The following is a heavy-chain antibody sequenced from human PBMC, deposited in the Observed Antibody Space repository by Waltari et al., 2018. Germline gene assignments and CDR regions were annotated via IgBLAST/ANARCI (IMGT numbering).Heavy chain of an antibody. CDR3: AEEGNTTAGLFDS. CDR1: GHSVHTYFY. D-gene: IGHD6-25*01. CDR2: IYHTGSS. J-gene: IGHJ4*02. V-gene: IGHV4-38-2*02. Sequence: QVPLRESGPGLVRSSATLSLTCTVSGHSVHTYFYWALIRQSPGGGLEWIASIYHTGSSHYNSSLKSRVSISTDMSTKQFFLTLTHLTAADTAVYYCAEEGNTTAGLFDSWGQGTLVTVSS.